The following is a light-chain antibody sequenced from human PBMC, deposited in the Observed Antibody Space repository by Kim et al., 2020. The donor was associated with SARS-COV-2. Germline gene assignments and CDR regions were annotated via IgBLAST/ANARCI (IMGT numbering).Light chain of an antibody. CDR2: GAS. V-gene: IGKV3-15*01. J-gene: IGKJ2*01. Sequence: VSPGERPTLSCRASQSISTNLAWYQHKPGQAPSLLIYGASTRATGVPARFSGSGSGTDFTLTISSLQSEDFAVYFCQQYNKWPMYTFGQGTKLEI. CDR3: QQYNKWPMYT. CDR1: QSISTN.